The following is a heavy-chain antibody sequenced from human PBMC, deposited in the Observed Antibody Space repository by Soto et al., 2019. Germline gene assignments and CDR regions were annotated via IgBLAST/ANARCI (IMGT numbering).Heavy chain of an antibody. CDR2: VYTSGRT. Sequence: EVQLVESGEDLIQPGGSLRLSCAASGFTVTNSYMAWVRQAPGKGLEWVSVVYTSGRTYHADSVKGRFTVSRDISTNMFFLQMNKLSAEDMATYYCARAGFERLYFDQWGRGTLVTVSS. D-gene: IGHD1-1*01. V-gene: IGHV3-53*01. J-gene: IGHJ4*02. CDR1: GFTVTNSY. CDR3: ARAGFERLYFDQ.